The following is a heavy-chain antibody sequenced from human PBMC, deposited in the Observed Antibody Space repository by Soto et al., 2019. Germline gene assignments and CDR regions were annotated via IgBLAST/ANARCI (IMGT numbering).Heavy chain of an antibody. CDR1: GFTFSSYG. Sequence: QVQLVESGGGVVQPGRSLRLSCAASGFTFSSYGMHWVRQAPGKGLEWVAVIWYDGSNKYYADSVKGRFTISRDNSKNKVYLQMNSLRAEDTAVYYCARERVVRSGYYLYYFDYWGQGTLVTVSS. CDR2: IWYDGSNK. V-gene: IGHV3-33*01. J-gene: IGHJ4*02. D-gene: IGHD3-22*01. CDR3: ARERVVRSGYYLYYFDY.